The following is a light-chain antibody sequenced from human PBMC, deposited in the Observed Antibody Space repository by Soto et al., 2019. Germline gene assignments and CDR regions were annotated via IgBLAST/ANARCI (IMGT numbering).Light chain of an antibody. V-gene: IGLV4-69*01. CDR3: QTWGTGTLV. Sequence: QPVLTQSPSASASLGASVKLTCTLSSGHSSYAIAWHQQQPEKGPRYLMKLNSDGSHSKGDGIPDRFSGSSSGAERYLTISRLQSEDEADYSCQTWGTGTLVFGGGTKLTVL. CDR1: SGHSSYA. J-gene: IGLJ2*01. CDR2: LNSDGSH.